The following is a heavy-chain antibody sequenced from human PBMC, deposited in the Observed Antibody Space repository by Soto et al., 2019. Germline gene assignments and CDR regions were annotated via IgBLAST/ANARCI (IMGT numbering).Heavy chain of an antibody. CDR3: AMGYRAYQVPDY. D-gene: IGHD5-12*01. V-gene: IGHV4-59*11. Sequence: QVQLQESGPGLLKASETLSLTCDVSGGSISSHYWSWIRQPPGKGLEWIGYIYYSVNTKYNPSLRSGVNISMDASKSQYSLKLSSATAADTAVYYWAMGYRAYQVPDYWGQGTLVAVSS. CDR1: GGSISSHY. J-gene: IGHJ4*02. CDR2: IYYSVNT.